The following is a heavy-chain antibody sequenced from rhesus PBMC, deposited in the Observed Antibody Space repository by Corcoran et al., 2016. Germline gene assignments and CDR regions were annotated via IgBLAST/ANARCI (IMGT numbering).Heavy chain of an antibody. CDR1: GYSISGYY. CDR3: ASGDSWNGGY. J-gene: IGHJ4*01. V-gene: IGHV4-122*02. Sequence: QVQLQESGPGLVKPSETLSLTCAVSGYSISGYYWSWIRQAPGKGLEWIGYITYSGSTSYNPSRKRRVTISRDTSKNQFSLKLSSVTAADTAVYYCASGDSWNGGYWGQGVLVTVSS. D-gene: IGHD1-14*01. CDR2: ITYSGST.